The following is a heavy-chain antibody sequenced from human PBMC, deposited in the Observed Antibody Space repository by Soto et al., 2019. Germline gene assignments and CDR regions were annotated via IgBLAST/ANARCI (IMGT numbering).Heavy chain of an antibody. V-gene: IGHV3-30-3*01. D-gene: IGHD3-3*01. CDR3: VRFFATFYFDL. Sequence: GGSLRLCCAASGFTLSSHTMHWVRQSPGKGLEWLSLMSHDGHIKFYEDSVKGRFTISRDNSQETLYLQMNSLTPEDTAVYYCVRFFATFYFDLWSQGTMVTVSS. CDR1: GFTLSSHT. CDR2: MSHDGHIK. J-gene: IGHJ4*03.